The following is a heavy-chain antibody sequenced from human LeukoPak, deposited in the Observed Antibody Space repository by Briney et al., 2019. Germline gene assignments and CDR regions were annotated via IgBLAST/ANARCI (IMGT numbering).Heavy chain of an antibody. D-gene: IGHD3-22*01. CDR3: ARTVSGYSWGVWFDP. CDR2: INTYNGNT. J-gene: IGHJ5*02. Sequence: ASVKVSCKASSYTFTSYGISWVRQAPGQGLEWMGWINTYNGNTNYAQNLQGRVTVATDTSTSTAYMELRSLRSDDTAVYYCARTVSGYSWGVWFDPWGQGTLVTVSS. V-gene: IGHV1-18*01. CDR1: SYTFTSYG.